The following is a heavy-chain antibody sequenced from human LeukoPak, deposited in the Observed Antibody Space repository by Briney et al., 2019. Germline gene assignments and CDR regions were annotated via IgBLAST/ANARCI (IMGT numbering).Heavy chain of an antibody. CDR3: AREADSSSSPLDWFDP. Sequence: SETLSLTCTVSGYSISSGYYWGWIRQPPGKGLEWIGEINHSGSTNYNPSLKSRVTISVDTSKNQVSLKVTSVTAADTAVYFCAREADSSSSPLDWFDPWGQGTLVTVSS. D-gene: IGHD6-13*01. V-gene: IGHV4-38-2*02. J-gene: IGHJ5*02. CDR2: INHSGST. CDR1: GYSISSGYY.